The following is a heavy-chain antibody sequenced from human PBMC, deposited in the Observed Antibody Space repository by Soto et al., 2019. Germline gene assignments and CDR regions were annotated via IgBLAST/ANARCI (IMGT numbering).Heavy chain of an antibody. CDR2: IIPIFGTA. J-gene: IGHJ6*02. D-gene: IGHD3-22*01. CDR1: GGTFSSYA. Sequence: ASVKVSCKASGGTFSSYAISWVRQAPGQGLEWMGGIIPIFGTANYAQKFQGRVTITADESTSTAYMELSSLRSEDTAVYYCARGTYYYDSSGRGLYYYYYGMDVWGQGTTVTVSS. V-gene: IGHV1-69*13. CDR3: ARGTYYYDSSGRGLYYYYYGMDV.